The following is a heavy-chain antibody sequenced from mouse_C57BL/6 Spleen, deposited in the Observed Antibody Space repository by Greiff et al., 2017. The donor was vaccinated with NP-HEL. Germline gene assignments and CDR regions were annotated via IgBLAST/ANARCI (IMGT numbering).Heavy chain of an antibody. CDR2: IDPETGGT. Sequence: VKLMESGAELVRPGASVTLSCKASGYTFTDYEMHWVKQTPVHGLEWIGAIDPETGGTAYNQKFKGKAILTADKSSSTAYMELRSLTAEDSAVYYCTRSYYGSSYEGGYYFDYWGQGTTLTVSS. D-gene: IGHD1-1*01. CDR1: GYTFTDYE. J-gene: IGHJ2*01. V-gene: IGHV1-15*01. CDR3: TRSYYGSSYEGGYYFDY.